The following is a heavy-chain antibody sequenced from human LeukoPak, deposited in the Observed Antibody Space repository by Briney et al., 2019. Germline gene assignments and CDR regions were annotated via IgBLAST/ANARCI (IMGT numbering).Heavy chain of an antibody. D-gene: IGHD4-11*01. Sequence: GGSLPLSRPGSGFTFIPYCIQWVAPAPGKGLEWVSSISSSSSYIHYIDAIKGRFTISRDNAKNSLYLQMNSLRVEDTAVDDCARDACSNYVGPLDYCGQGTVATVS. CDR2: ISSSSSYI. J-gene: IGHJ4*02. CDR1: GFTFIPYC. V-gene: IGHV3-21*01. CDR3: ARDACSNYVGPLDY.